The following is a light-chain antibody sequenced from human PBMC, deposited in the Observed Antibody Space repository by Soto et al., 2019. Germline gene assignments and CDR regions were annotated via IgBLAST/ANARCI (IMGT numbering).Light chain of an antibody. CDR3: QQYNDYSTWT. J-gene: IGKJ1*01. V-gene: IGKV1-17*01. CDR2: AAS. Sequence: DIRITQSPSSLSSSVLERFTITCGASQGIRNDLGWYQQKPGKAPKRLIYAASSLQSGVPSRFSGSGSGTEFTLTISSLQPDDFATYFCQQYNDYSTWTFGQGTKVDI. CDR1: QGIRND.